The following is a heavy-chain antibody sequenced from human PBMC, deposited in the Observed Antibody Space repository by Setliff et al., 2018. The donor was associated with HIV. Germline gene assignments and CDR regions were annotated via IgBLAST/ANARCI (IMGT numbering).Heavy chain of an antibody. CDR2: IKEDGSEK. D-gene: IGHD2-15*01. Sequence: GGSLRLSCAASGFKFDDYPMHWVRQAPGKGLEWVANIKEDGSEKYYVDSVRGRFTISRDNAKNSLYLQMNSLRAEDTAVYYCARDATRGGDMDVWGKGTTVTVSS. CDR3: ARDATRGGDMDV. V-gene: IGHV3-7*01. J-gene: IGHJ6*03. CDR1: GFKFDDYP.